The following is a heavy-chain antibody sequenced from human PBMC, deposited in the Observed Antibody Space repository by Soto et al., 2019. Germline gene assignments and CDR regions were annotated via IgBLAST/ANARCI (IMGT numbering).Heavy chain of an antibody. D-gene: IGHD3-10*01. V-gene: IGHV3-7*03. CDR2: IEGDGSAK. CDR3: VRDGCIDNRCYIYGMDV. CDR1: GFTFTNFW. Sequence: EVQLVESGGDLVQPGGSLRLSCAASGFTFTNFWMSWVRQAPGKGLEWVANIEGDGSAKNYLDSVKGRFTISRDNAKNSRYLQMSSLRAEDTAVYYCVRDGCIDNRCYIYGMDVWGQGTTVTVSS. J-gene: IGHJ6*02.